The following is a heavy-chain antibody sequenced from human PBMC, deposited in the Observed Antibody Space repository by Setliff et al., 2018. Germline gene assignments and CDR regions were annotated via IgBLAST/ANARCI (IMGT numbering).Heavy chain of an antibody. CDR3: AKGGTYRYFDY. V-gene: IGHV4-59*01. CDR2: VFPNGAA. Sequence: SETLSLTCTLSGDSMSGASIWAWIRLPPGRGLEFMGYVFPNGAAKYDPSLKSRLAISVDTSKNQFSLKLPSVTVADTAIYYCAKGGTYRYFDYWGQGTPVTVSS. CDR1: GDSMSGAS. J-gene: IGHJ4*02. D-gene: IGHD2-15*01.